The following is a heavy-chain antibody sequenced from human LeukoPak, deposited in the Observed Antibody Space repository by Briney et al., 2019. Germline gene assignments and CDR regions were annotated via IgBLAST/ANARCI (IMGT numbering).Heavy chain of an antibody. Sequence: GGSLRLSCAASGFNFGEYTMHWVRQAPGKGLEWLSLITWDGVKTQYADSVKGRFIISRDNSKNSLYLLLDGLRTEDTALYYCAKPSTNYYYFYHMDVWGKGTTVTVSS. V-gene: IGHV3-43*01. J-gene: IGHJ6*03. CDR3: AKPSTNYYYFYHMDV. CDR1: GFNFGEYT. CDR2: ITWDGVKT.